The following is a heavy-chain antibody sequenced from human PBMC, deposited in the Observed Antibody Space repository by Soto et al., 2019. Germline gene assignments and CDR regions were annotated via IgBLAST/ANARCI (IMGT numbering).Heavy chain of an antibody. CDR1: GFTFSSYA. J-gene: IGHJ4*02. V-gene: IGHV3-23*01. CDR2: ISGSGGST. CDR3: AKFGAAAGKGRSYYFDY. Sequence: GGSLRLSCAASGFTFSSYAMSWVRQAPGKGLEWVSAISGSGGSTYYADSVKGRFTISRDNSKNTLYLQMNSLRAEDTAVYYCAKFGAAAGKGRSYYFDYWGQGTLVTVSS. D-gene: IGHD6-13*01.